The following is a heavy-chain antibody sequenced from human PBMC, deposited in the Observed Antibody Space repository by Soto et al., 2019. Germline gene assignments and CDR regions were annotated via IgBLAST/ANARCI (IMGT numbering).Heavy chain of an antibody. CDR2: INPNSGGT. CDR1: GVTFTGYY. D-gene: IGHD3-10*01. V-gene: IGHV1-2*04. J-gene: IGHJ4*02. CDR3: ARAAMVRWIDY. Sequence: GASVKVSCKASGVTFTGYYMHWVRQAPGQGLEWMGWINPNSGGTNYAQKFQGWVTMTRDTSISTAYMELSRLRSDDTAVYYCARAAMVRWIDYWGQGTLVTVSS.